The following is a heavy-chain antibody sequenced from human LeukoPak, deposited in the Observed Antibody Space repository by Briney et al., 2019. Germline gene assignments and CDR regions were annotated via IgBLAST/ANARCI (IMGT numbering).Heavy chain of an antibody. CDR1: GFTFSSYS. D-gene: IGHD1/OR15-1a*01. J-gene: IGHJ4*02. CDR2: IKSKTDGGTT. Sequence: NTGGSLRLSCAASGFTFSSYSMNWVRQAPGKGLEWVGRIKSKTDGGTTDYAAPVKGRFTISRDDSKNTLYLQMNSLKTEDTAVYYCTTDPHILEEQGIYWGQGTLVTVSS. CDR3: TTDPHILEEQGIY. V-gene: IGHV3-15*01.